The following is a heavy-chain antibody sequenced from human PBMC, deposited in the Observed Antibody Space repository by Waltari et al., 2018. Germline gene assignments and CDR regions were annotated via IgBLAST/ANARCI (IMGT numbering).Heavy chain of an antibody. CDR3: ARDRWTTWNAYDI. V-gene: IGHV4-61*02. D-gene: IGHD4-17*01. J-gene: IGHJ3*02. Sequence: QVQLQESGPGLVKPSQTLSPTCTASAGSITSGSDYWSWPRQPAGKGLEWLGRIYPSGSTYYNPSLGSRVTISVDTSKNQFSLKLGSVTAADTAVYYCARDRWTTWNAYDIWGQGTMVTVSS. CDR1: AGSITSGSDY. CDR2: IYPSGST.